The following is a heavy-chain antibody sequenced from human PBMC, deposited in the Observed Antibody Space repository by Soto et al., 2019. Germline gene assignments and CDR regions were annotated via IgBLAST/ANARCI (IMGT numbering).Heavy chain of an antibody. CDR1: GFTFSSYA. CDR2: ISYDGSNK. V-gene: IGHV3-30-3*01. Sequence: QVQLVESGGGVVQPGRSRRLSCAASGFTFSSYAMHWVRQAPGKGLEWVAVISYDGSNKYYADSVKGRFTISRDNSKNTVYVQMNSLRAEDTAVYYCARDKSPYSSGWHNRHFDYWGQGTLVTVSS. D-gene: IGHD6-19*01. CDR3: ARDKSPYSSGWHNRHFDY. J-gene: IGHJ4*02.